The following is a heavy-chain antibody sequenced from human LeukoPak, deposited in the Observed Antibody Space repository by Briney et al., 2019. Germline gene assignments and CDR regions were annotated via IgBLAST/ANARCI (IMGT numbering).Heavy chain of an antibody. D-gene: IGHD3-10*01. Sequence: SETLSLTCTVSGGSISSSSYYWDWIRQPPGRGLEYIGTINYSGNTYYNPSLKSRVTISVDTSKNQFSLKLSSVTAADAAVHYCARHMQYYGSGHYFDYWGQGTLVTVSS. CDR1: GGSISSSSYY. CDR3: ARHMQYYGSGHYFDY. CDR2: INYSGNT. J-gene: IGHJ4*02. V-gene: IGHV4-39*01.